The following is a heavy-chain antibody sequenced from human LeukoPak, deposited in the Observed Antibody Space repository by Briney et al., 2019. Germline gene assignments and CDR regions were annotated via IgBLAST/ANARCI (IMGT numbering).Heavy chain of an antibody. Sequence: ASVKVSCKASGYTFTSYGISWVRQAPGQGLEWMGWISAYNGNTNYAQKLQGRVTMTTDTSTSTAYMELRSLRSDDTAVYYCARDRPQRSLYGLYYYYYGMDVWGQGTTVTVSS. J-gene: IGHJ6*02. CDR3: ARDRPQRSLYGLYYYYYGMDV. CDR1: GYTFTSYG. D-gene: IGHD4-17*01. CDR2: ISAYNGNT. V-gene: IGHV1-18*01.